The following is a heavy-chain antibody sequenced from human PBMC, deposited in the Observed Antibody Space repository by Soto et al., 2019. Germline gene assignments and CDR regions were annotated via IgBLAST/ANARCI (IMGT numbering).Heavy chain of an antibody. V-gene: IGHV6-1*01. D-gene: IGHD3-3*01. CDR1: GDSVSTTTTS. J-gene: IGHJ4*01. CDR3: ARAGVTVFGLVPYFDY. CDR2: TSYRSKWYH. Sequence: SQTLSLTCAISGDSVSTTTTSWNWIRQSPSRGLEWLGRTSYRSKWYHDYVVSVKSRITISADTSKNQFSLQLSSVTPDDTAVYYCARAGVTVFGLVPYFDYRGHLTHFTVSS.